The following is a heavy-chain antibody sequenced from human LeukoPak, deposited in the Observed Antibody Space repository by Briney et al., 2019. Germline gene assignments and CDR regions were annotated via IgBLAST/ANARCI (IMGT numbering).Heavy chain of an antibody. CDR2: INHSGST. V-gene: IGHV4-34*01. D-gene: IGHD1-1*01. Sequence: SETLSLTCAVYGGSFSGYYWSWIRQPPGKGLEWIGEINHSGSTNYNPSLKSRVTMSVDTSKNQFSLKLSSVTAADTAVYYCAVVVATGTTWAFDIWGQGTMVTVSS. CDR1: GGSFSGYY. CDR3: AVVVATGTTWAFDI. J-gene: IGHJ3*02.